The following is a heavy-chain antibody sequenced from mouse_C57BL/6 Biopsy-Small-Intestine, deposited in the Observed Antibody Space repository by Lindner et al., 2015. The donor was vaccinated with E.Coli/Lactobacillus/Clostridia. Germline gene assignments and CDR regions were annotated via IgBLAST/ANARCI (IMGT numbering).Heavy chain of an antibody. CDR3: ARAARYCSGHNCSPPFDL. CDR1: GYMFNNYA. CDR2: INTNTGNP. V-gene: IGHV9-3*02. D-gene: IGHD1-3*01. Sequence: VKVSCKASGYMFNNYALNWVRQAPGQGLEWMAWINTNTGNPRYAQGFTGRFVFSLDTSVTTAYLQITTLKAEDTAVYYCARAARYCSGHNCSPPFDLWGQGTVVTVSS. J-gene: IGHJ4*01.